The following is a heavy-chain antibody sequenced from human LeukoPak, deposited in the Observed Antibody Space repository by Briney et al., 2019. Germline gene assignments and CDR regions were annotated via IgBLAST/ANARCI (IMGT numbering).Heavy chain of an antibody. CDR1: GGSISSGGYS. CDR2: IYHSGST. CDR3: AREASQGSGSYYNSGWFDP. Sequence: SETLSLTCAVSGGSISSGGYSWSWIRQPPGKGLEWIGYIYHSGSTYYNPSLKSRVTISVDRSKNQFSLKLSSVTAADTAVYYCAREASQGSGSYYNSGWFDPWGQGTLVTVSS. V-gene: IGHV4-30-2*01. D-gene: IGHD3-10*01. J-gene: IGHJ5*02.